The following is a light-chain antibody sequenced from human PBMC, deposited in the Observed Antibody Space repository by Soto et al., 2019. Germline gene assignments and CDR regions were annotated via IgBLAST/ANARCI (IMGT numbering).Light chain of an antibody. CDR1: QSVSSY. CDR2: DAS. CDR3: QQRSNSPLT. V-gene: IGKV3-11*01. J-gene: IGKJ4*01. Sequence: EIVLTQSPATLSLSPGERATLSCRASQSVSSYLAWYQQKPGQAPRLLIYDASNRATGIPARFSGSGSGTDFPLTISSLEPEDFAVYYCQQRSNSPLTFGGGTKVEIK.